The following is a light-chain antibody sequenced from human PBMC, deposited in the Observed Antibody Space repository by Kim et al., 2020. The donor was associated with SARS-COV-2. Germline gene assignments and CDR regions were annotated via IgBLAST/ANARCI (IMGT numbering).Light chain of an antibody. CDR3: QQYGSSPTT. CDR2: DAS. J-gene: IGKJ1*01. CDR1: QSVSSSS. V-gene: IGKV3-20*01. Sequence: PGERATLSCRASQSVSSSSLAWYQQKPGQAPRLLICDASSRAPGIPDRFSGSESGTDFTLTISRLEPEDFAVYYCQQYGSSPTTFGQGTKV.